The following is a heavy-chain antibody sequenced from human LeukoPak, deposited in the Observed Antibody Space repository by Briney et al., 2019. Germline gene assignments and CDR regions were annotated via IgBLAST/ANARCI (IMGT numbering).Heavy chain of an antibody. J-gene: IGHJ5*02. CDR3: ARGRDWFDP. V-gene: IGHV4-59*01. CDR2: IYYSGST. Sequence: PSETLSLTCTVSGGSISSYYWSWIRQPPGKGLEWIGYIYYSGSTQYNPSLKSRVTISLDTSKNQCSLKLNSVTAADTAVYFCARGRDWFDPWGQGTLLTVSS. D-gene: IGHD3-10*01. CDR1: GGSISSYY.